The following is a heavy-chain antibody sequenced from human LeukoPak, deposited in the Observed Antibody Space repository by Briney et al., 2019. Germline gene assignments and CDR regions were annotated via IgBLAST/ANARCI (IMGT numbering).Heavy chain of an antibody. Sequence: EASVKVSCKASGGTFSNYAISWVRQAPGQGREWMGGIIPIFGTVNYAQKFQGRVTITADESTSTAYMELSSLRSEDTAIYYCASTMKTTVVTFLFDYWGQGTLVTVSS. CDR2: IIPIFGTV. D-gene: IGHD4-23*01. CDR1: GGTFSNYA. J-gene: IGHJ4*02. V-gene: IGHV1-69*13. CDR3: ASTMKTTVVTFLFDY.